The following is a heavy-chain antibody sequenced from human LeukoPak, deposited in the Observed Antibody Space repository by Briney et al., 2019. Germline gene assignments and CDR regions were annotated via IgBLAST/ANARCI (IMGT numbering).Heavy chain of an antibody. D-gene: IGHD4/OR15-4a*01. V-gene: IGHV4-39*07. J-gene: IGHJ5*02. CDR3: IRDYGADPNPPT. Sequence: PSETLSLTCTVSGGSISSRSFYWGWIRQPPGKGLEWIGSIYHSGTTYYNPSLKSRVTISVDTSKNQFSLNLSSVTAADTAVYYCIRDYGADPNPPTWGQGTLVIVSS. CDR2: IYHSGTT. CDR1: GGSISSRSFY.